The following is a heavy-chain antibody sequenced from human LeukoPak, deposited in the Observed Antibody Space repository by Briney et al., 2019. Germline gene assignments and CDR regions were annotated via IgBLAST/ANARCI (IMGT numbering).Heavy chain of an antibody. Sequence: SETLSLTCNVSGGSVRGYYWSWIRQPPGKGLEWIGYIYSSGSTNYNPSLKSRVTMSVDTSKNQFSLKVSSVTAADTAMYYCARVFDSGSQAYFYYMDVWGKGTTVTISS. CDR1: GGSVRGYY. CDR2: IYSSGST. J-gene: IGHJ6*03. D-gene: IGHD3-10*01. CDR3: ARVFDSGSQAYFYYMDV. V-gene: IGHV4-59*02.